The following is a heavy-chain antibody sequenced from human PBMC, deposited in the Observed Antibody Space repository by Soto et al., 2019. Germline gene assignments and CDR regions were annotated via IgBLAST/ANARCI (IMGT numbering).Heavy chain of an antibody. CDR2: IYNTGTT. CDR1: GGSISSGGYY. V-gene: IGHV4-31*03. Sequence: QVQLQESGPGLVKPSQTLSLTCTVSGGSISSGGYYWSWIRQHPGKGLQWIGYIYNTGTTYYKPSLQSRVTISAVTSKNQFSLELSSVTAADTAVYYCARDPAPWGQGTLVTVSS. CDR3: ARDPAP. J-gene: IGHJ5*02.